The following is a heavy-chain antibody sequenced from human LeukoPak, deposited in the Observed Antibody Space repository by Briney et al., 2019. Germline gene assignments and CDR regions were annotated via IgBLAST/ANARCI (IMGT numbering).Heavy chain of an antibody. CDR1: GGSISSYY. CDR2: IYTSGST. J-gene: IGHJ5*02. D-gene: IGHD2-15*01. CDR3: ARFIVVVVAATYWFDP. Sequence: SSETLSLTCTVSGGSISSYYWSWIRQPAGKGLEWIGRIYTSGSTNYNPSLKSRVTMSVDTSKNQFSLKLSSVTAADTAVYYCARFIVVVVAATYWFDPWGQGTLVTVSS. V-gene: IGHV4-4*07.